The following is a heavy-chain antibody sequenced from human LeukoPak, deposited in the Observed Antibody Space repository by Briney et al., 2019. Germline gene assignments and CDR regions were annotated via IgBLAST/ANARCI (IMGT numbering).Heavy chain of an antibody. D-gene: IGHD6-13*01. J-gene: IGHJ4*02. CDR2: MSCDATST. V-gene: IGHV3-23*01. CDR3: AKRTSGSSWYSSDS. Sequence: PGGSLTLSCAVSGFTFSSFAMNWVRQAPGKGLEWVSTMSCDATSTDGAHSVKGRFSISRDNSKTTLFSQMHSLRAEDTAVYYCAKRTSGSSWYSSDSWGQGTLVTVSS. CDR1: GFTFSSFA.